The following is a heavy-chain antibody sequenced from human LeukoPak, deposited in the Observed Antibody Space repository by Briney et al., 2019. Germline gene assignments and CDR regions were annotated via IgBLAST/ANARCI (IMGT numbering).Heavy chain of an antibody. CDR1: GCTLGSLA. CDR2: IATSGT. D-gene: IGHD1-1*01. CDR3: VREGLERHLALDS. J-gene: IGHJ4*02. Sequence: PGGPLGLSCEAFGCTLGSLALSWFRKPPGTGREWLSSIATSGTYYTSSVKGRFTISRDDSKNMLLLQMNSLTAEDTAVYFCVREGLERHLALDSWGQGTLVTVSS. V-gene: IGHV3-23*01.